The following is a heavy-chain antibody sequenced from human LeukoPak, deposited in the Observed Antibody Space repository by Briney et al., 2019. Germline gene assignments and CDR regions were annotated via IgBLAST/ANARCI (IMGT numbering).Heavy chain of an antibody. D-gene: IGHD3-22*01. V-gene: IGHV4-59*01. CDR3: ARHRYYYDSSGYYYQP. CDR1: GASISSYY. J-gene: IGHJ5*02. CDR2: IYYSGST. Sequence: SETLSLTCTVSGASISSYYRSWIRQPPGKGLEWIGYIYYSGSTNYNPSLKSRVTISVDTSKNQFSLRLSSVTAADTAVYYCARHRYYYDSSGYYYQPWGQGTLVTVSS.